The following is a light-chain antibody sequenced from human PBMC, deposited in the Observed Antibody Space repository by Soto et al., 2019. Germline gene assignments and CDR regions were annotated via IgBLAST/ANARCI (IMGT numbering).Light chain of an antibody. CDR1: QSISSW. J-gene: IGKJ1*01. CDR3: QQYNSYWT. V-gene: IGKV1-5*03. Sequence: DIQMTQSPSTLYASVGDRVTITCRASQSISSWLAWYQQKPGKAPKLLIYKASSLESGVPSRFSGSGSGTEFTLTISSLQPDDFATYYCQQYNSYWTFGQGTQVEIK. CDR2: KAS.